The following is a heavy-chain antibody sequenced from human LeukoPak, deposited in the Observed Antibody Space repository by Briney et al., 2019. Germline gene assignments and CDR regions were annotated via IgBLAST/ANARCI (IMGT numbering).Heavy chain of an antibody. J-gene: IGHJ4*02. CDR3: AREEVSVISDTCCSGLGY. Sequence: AAVTVSFTSSAYTFTVFYVHWVRQAPGQGLEWMGCINPNSGGTNYAQKLQGRVTMTRDTSINTAYMELGSLRSDDTAVYSCAREEVSVISDTCCSGLGYWGQGTLVTVSS. D-gene: IGHD3-10*01. V-gene: IGHV1-2*02. CDR2: INPNSGGT. CDR1: AYTFTVFY.